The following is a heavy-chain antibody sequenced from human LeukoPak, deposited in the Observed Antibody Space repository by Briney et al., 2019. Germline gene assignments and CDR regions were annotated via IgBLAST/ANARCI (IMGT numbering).Heavy chain of an antibody. J-gene: IGHJ4*02. CDR2: IKQDGFEK. CDR1: GFTFSSYV. CDR3: ARDLGPHYSSSSETFDY. V-gene: IGHV3-7*01. Sequence: PGGSLRLSCAASGFTFSSYVMHWVRQAPGKGLEWVANIKQDGFEKYYVDSVKGRFTISRDNAKNSLFLQVNSLRAEDTAVYYCARDLGPHYSSSSETFDYWGQGTLVTVSS. D-gene: IGHD6-6*01.